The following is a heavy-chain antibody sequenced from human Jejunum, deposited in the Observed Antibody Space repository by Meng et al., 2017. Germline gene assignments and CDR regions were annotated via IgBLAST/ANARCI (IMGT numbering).Heavy chain of an antibody. V-gene: IGHV3-23*04. D-gene: IGHD2-21*01. CDR2: VSTDGNT. J-gene: IGHJ4*02. Sequence: VVCGGRFVQLWESLGLSCSAFGLDLSISTMPCVRQAPGNGLMWVSSVSTDGNTYYADSVKGRFTISRDNSKNTLYLQMSSLRAEDTALYYCAKLVPYWGQGTLVTVSS. CDR3: AKLVPY. CDR1: GLDLSIST.